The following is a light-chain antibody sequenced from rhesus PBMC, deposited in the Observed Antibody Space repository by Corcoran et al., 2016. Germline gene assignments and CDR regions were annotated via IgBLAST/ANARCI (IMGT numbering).Light chain of an antibody. CDR1: QGISSY. CDR3: QQYNSLPLP. V-gene: IGKV1-32*05. J-gene: IGKJ4*01. Sequence: DIQMTQSPSSVSAFVGDRVTITCRASQGISSYLVWYQQKPGKAPKLLIYYATPLQSGVPSGFSGSGSGTEFTLTLSSLQPEDFAAYSYQQYNSLPLPFGGGTKVEIE. CDR2: YAT.